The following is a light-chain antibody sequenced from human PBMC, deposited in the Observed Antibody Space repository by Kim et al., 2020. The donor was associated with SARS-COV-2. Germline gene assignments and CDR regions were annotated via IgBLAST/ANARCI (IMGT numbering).Light chain of an antibody. CDR2: GAS. J-gene: IGKJ1*01. CDR1: QSVSSSY. V-gene: IGKV3-20*01. CDR3: LQYGTSPWT. Sequence: EIVLTQSPGTLSLSPGERATLSCRASQSVSSSYLAWYQQNPGQAPRLLIFGASSRPTGIPDRFSGSGSGTDFTLTISRLEPEDFAMYYCLQYGTSPWTFGQGTKVDIK.